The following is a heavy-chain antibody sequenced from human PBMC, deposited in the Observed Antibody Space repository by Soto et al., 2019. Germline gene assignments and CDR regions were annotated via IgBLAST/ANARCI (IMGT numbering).Heavy chain of an antibody. Sequence: GASVKVSCKASGYTFTGYYMHWVRQAPGQGLEWMGWINPNSGGTNYAQKFQGRVTMTRDTSISTAYMGLSRLRSDDTAVYYCASAATTEHYYYYYGMDVWGQGTTVT. CDR2: INPNSGGT. D-gene: IGHD5-12*01. CDR1: GYTFTGYY. J-gene: IGHJ6*02. V-gene: IGHV1-2*02. CDR3: ASAATTEHYYYYYGMDV.